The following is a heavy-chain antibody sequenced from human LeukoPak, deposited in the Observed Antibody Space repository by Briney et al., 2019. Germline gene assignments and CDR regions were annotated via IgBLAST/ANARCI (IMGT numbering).Heavy chain of an antibody. CDR3: ARDGRADY. CDR1: DFTFNTYS. J-gene: IGHJ4*02. V-gene: IGHV3-48*01. CDR2: LSSGSSRT. D-gene: IGHD3/OR15-3a*01. Sequence: PGGSLRLSCGASDFTFNTYSMIWVPQAPGRGVEWFTYLSSGSSRTYYADSVKGRFTISRDNAKNTLCLQMNSLRVEDAAVYYCARDGRADYWGQGTLVTVSS.